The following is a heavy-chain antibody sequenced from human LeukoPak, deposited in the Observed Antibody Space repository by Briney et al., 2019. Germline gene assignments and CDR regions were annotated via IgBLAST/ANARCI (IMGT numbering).Heavy chain of an antibody. D-gene: IGHD1-1*01. CDR1: GFTFDDYA. J-gene: IGHJ6*02. CDR2: ISWNSGSV. V-gene: IGHV3-9*01. CDR3: ARAWNSYYYGMDV. Sequence: PGGSLRLSCAASGFTFDDYAMHWVRQAPGKGLEWVSGISWNSGSVGYADSVKGRFTISRDNAKNSLYLQMNSLRAEDTALYYCARAWNSYYYGMDVWGQGTTVTVSS.